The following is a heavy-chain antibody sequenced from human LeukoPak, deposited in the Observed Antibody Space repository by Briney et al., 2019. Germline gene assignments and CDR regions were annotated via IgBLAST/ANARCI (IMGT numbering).Heavy chain of an antibody. J-gene: IGHJ4*02. Sequence: GGSLRLSCAASGFTFSDYYMSWIRQAPGKGLEWVSYISSSGSTIYYADSVKGRFTISRDNAKNSLYLQMNSLRAEDTALYYCAKDKAYSSSSSFDYWGQGTLVTVSS. V-gene: IGHV3-11*01. D-gene: IGHD6-13*01. CDR1: GFTFSDYY. CDR2: ISSSGSTI. CDR3: AKDKAYSSSSSFDY.